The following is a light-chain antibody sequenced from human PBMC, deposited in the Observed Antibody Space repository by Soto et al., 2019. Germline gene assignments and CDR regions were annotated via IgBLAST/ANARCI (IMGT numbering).Light chain of an antibody. CDR1: SSNIGSNT. V-gene: IGLV1-44*01. CDR2: SNN. J-gene: IGLJ2*01. Sequence: QSVLTQPPSASGTPGQRVTISCSGSSSNIGSNTVNWYQQLPGTAPKLLIYSNNQRPSGVPDRFSGCKSGTSASLAISGLQCEDEADYYWAAWDDSLNGPVFGGGTKLTVL. CDR3: AAWDDSLNGPV.